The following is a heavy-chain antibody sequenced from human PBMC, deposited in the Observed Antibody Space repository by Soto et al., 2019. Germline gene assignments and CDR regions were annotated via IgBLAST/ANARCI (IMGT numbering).Heavy chain of an antibody. D-gene: IGHD3-16*02. Sequence: ASVKVSCKASGYTFTSYDSNWVRQATGQGLEWMGWMNPNSGNTGYAQKFQGRVTMTRNTSISTAYMELSSLRSEDTAVYYCARVDYIWGSYRYDAFDIWGQGTMVTVSS. CDR2: MNPNSGNT. V-gene: IGHV1-8*01. CDR3: ARVDYIWGSYRYDAFDI. J-gene: IGHJ3*02. CDR1: GYTFTSYD.